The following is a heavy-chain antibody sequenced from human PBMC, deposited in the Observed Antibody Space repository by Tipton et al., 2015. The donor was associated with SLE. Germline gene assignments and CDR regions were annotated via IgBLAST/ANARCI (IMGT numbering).Heavy chain of an antibody. CDR2: IDSNGNHI. V-gene: IGHV3-21*01. D-gene: IGHD6-13*01. CDR3: ARVGQQLSLGYFDS. J-gene: IGHJ4*02. Sequence: GSLRLSCTASEFSFSTYTMNWVRQAPGMGLEWLSSIDSNGNHIYHADSVKGRFTISRDNAKNSLYLQMNSLRAEDTAVYYCARVGQQLSLGYFDSWGLGTLVTVSS. CDR1: EFSFSTYT.